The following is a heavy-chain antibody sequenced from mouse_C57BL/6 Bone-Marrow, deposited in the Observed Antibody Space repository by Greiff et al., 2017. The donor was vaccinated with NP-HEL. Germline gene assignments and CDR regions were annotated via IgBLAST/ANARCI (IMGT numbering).Heavy chain of an antibody. CDR3: VRSICYDRFAY. Sequence: EVMLVESGGGLVQPKGSLKLSCAASGFSFNTYAMNWVRQAPGKGLEWVARIRSKSNNYATYYVDSVKDRFTISRDDSESMLYLQMNNLKTEETAMYYCVRSICYDRFAYWGQGTLVTVSA. V-gene: IGHV10-1*01. J-gene: IGHJ3*01. D-gene: IGHD2-3*01. CDR1: GFSFNTYA. CDR2: IRSKSNNYAT.